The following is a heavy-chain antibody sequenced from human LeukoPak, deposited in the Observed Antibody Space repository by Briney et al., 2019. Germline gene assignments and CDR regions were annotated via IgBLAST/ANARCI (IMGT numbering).Heavy chain of an antibody. CDR2: IDPSDSYN. Sequence: GESLKISCTGSGYVFTSYWISWVRQMPGKGLEWMGRIDPSDSYNNYSPSFQGHLTISADKSLSTAYLQWSSLKASDTAMYYCARHQLLGPCFKGVCSDAFDIWGQGTMVTVSS. CDR1: GYVFTSYW. CDR3: ARHQLLGPCFKGVCSDAFDI. D-gene: IGHD2-8*01. J-gene: IGHJ3*02. V-gene: IGHV5-10-1*01.